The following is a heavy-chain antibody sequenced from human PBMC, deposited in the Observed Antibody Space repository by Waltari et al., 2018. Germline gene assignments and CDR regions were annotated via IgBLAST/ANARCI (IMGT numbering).Heavy chain of an antibody. V-gene: IGHV3-15*07. CDR3: TTLHGFCNGGNCYPY. J-gene: IGHJ4*02. CDR2: IKSKSAGETT. CDR1: GFSFTNAW. D-gene: IGHD2-15*01. Sequence: EAQLVESGGGLVKPGGSLTLSCVASGFSFTNAWMNWVRQTPGKGLEWVGLIKSKSAGETTDYTAPVKGRFTISRDDSKDTLYLQMNSLKSEDTAVYYCTTLHGFCNGGNCYPYWGQGTLVTVSS.